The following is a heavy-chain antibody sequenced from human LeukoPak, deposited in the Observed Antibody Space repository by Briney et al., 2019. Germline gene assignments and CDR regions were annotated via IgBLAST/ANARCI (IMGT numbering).Heavy chain of an antibody. V-gene: IGHV4-59*01. Sequence: PSETLSLTCTVFGGSISGFYWSWIRQPPGKGPEWIGYIYDSGATNYNAPLKSRVTISIDTSKKQFSLKLSSVTAADTAVYFCARVFYYYGAATYSGHWGQGTLVTVSS. CDR3: ARVFYYYGAATYSGH. CDR2: IYDSGAT. D-gene: IGHD3-10*01. CDR1: GGSISGFY. J-gene: IGHJ4*02.